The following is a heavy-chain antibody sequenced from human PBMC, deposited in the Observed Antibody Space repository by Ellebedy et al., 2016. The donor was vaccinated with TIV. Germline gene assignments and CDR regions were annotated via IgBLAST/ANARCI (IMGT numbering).Heavy chain of an antibody. J-gene: IGHJ6*02. V-gene: IGHV4-59*11. D-gene: IGHD5-18*01. CDR2: ISYTGST. CDR1: GASISSHS. Sequence: MPSETLSLTCTVSGASISSHSWNWIRQRPGKGLEWIGYISYTGSTNYNPSVKSRVTMSTDTSKNQFSLSLRSVTAADTATYYCARRLFFGYGVANHGMGVWGQGTTVTVSS. CDR3: ARRLFFGYGVANHGMGV.